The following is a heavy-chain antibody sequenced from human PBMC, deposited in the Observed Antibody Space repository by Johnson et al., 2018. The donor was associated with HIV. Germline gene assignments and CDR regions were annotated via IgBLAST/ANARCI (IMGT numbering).Heavy chain of an antibody. Sequence: VQVVESGGGVVQPGRSLRLSCAASGFTFSFYWMHWVRQVPGKGLVWVSRINSDGSSTSYADSVKGRFTISRDNAKNTLYLQVNSLRAEDTALYYCARAGPYCSGGSCYSPDAFDIWGQGTMVTVSS. CDR1: GFTFSFYW. CDR3: ARAGPYCSGGSCYSPDAFDI. CDR2: INSDGSST. J-gene: IGHJ3*02. V-gene: IGHV3-74*02. D-gene: IGHD2-15*01.